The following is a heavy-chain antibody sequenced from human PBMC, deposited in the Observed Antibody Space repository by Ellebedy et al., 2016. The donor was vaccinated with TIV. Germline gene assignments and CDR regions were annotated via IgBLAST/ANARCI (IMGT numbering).Heavy chain of an antibody. D-gene: IGHD3-22*01. CDR2: INQDGSRI. J-gene: IGHJ6*02. CDR1: GFTFSSHW. V-gene: IGHV3-7*03. Sequence: GESLKISCAASGFTFSSHWMSWVRQAPGKGLEWVANINQDGSRIYYVDSVKGRFTISRDNAKNSLFLRMNTLRVEDTAVYHCARDGAYGDYSPGYYGMDVWGQGTTVTVSS. CDR3: ARDGAYGDYSPGYYGMDV.